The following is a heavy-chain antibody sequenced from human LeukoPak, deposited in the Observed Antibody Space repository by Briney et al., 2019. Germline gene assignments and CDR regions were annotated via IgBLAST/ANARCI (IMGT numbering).Heavy chain of an antibody. V-gene: IGHV4-59*01. CDR2: IYYSGST. J-gene: IGHJ4*02. CDR1: GGSISSYY. D-gene: IGHD6-19*01. CDR3: ARVTHSSGWSYFDY. Sequence: PSETLSLTCSVSGGSISSYYWSWIRQPPGKGLEWIGYIYYSGSTNYNPSLKSRVTISVDTSKNQFSLKLSSVTAADTAVYYCARVTHSSGWSYFDYWGQGTLVTVSS.